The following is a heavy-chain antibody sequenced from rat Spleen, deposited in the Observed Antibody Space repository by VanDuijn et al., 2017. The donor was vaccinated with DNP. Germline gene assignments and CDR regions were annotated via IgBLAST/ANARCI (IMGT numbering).Heavy chain of an antibody. CDR2: IFTSGNRA. J-gene: IGHJ2*01. CDR3: ARQDYSNYNYFDY. D-gene: IGHD1-2*01. Sequence: EVQLVESGGGLVQPGGSLKLSCAASGFTFSNYYMAWVRQAPKKGLEWVATIFTSGNRAFYPDSVEGRFTISRDNAKSSLYLQMNSLKSEDAATYYCARQDYSNYNYFDYWGQGVMVTVSS. CDR1: GFTFSNYY. V-gene: IGHV5-7*01.